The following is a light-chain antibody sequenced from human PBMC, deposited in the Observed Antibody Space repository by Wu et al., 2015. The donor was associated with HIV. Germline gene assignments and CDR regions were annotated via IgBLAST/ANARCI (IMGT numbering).Light chain of an antibody. J-gene: IGKJ1*01. CDR2: GAS. CDR1: QSVNSN. V-gene: IGKV3-15*01. CDR3: QQERT. Sequence: EIVMTQSPDTLSVSPGERATLSCRASQSVNSNLAWYQQKPGQAPRLLIYGASTRATGVPVRFSGSGSGTEFTLTISSLQSEDFAVYYCQQERTFGQGTKVEIK.